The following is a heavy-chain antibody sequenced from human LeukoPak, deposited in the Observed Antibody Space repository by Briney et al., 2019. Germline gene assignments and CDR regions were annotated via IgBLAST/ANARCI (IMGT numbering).Heavy chain of an antibody. V-gene: IGHV3-7*01. CDR1: GFTFSSYW. J-gene: IGHJ6*03. Sequence: GGSLRLSCAASGFTFSSYWMSWVRQAPGKGLEWVANIKQDGSEKYYVDSVKGRFIISRDNAKNSLYLQMNSLRTEDTAVYYCAKGAFRDQVQGYYYMDVWGKGTTVTVSS. CDR3: AKGAFRDQVQGYYYMDV. CDR2: IKQDGSEK. D-gene: IGHD3-10*01.